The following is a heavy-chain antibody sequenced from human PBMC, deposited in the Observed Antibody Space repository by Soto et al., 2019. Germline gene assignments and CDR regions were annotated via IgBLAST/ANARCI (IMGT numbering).Heavy chain of an antibody. Sequence: ASVKVSCKASGYSFTDYHIHWVRQAPGQGLEWLGRINPKSGGTSTAQKFQGWVTMTTDTSISAASMELTRLTSDDTAIYYCARGDSTDCSNGVCSFFYNHDMDVWGQGTTVTAP. CDR1: GYSFTDYH. D-gene: IGHD2-8*01. V-gene: IGHV1-2*04. CDR2: INPKSGGT. J-gene: IGHJ6*02. CDR3: ARGDSTDCSNGVCSFFYNHDMDV.